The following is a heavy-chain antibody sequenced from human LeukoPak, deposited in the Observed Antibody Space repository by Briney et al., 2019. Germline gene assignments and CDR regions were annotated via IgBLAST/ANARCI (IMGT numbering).Heavy chain of an antibody. CDR1: GGSISSYY. CDR3: AREASYGSGSYYAASYYFDY. J-gene: IGHJ4*02. Sequence: PSETLSLTCTVSGGSISSYYWSWIRQPPGKGLEWIGYIYYSGSTNYNPSLKSRVTISVDTSKNQFSLKLSSVTAADTAVYYCAREASYGSGSYYAASYYFDYWGQGTLVTVSS. V-gene: IGHV4-59*01. D-gene: IGHD3-10*01. CDR2: IYYSGST.